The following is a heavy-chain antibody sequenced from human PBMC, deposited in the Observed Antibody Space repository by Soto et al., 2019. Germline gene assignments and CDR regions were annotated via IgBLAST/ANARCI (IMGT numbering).Heavy chain of an antibody. Sequence: EVPLVESGGGLVKPGGSLRLSCAASGFTFSNAWMNWVRQAPGKGLEWVGRIKSKTDGGTKDYAAPVKGRFTISRDDSKNTLYLQMNSLKTEFTAVYYCTTMGHYYDSSALPSYDYWGQGTLVTVSS. J-gene: IGHJ4*02. CDR2: IKSKTDGGTK. V-gene: IGHV3-15*07. CDR1: GFTFSNAW. CDR3: TTMGHYYDSSALPSYDY. D-gene: IGHD3-22*01.